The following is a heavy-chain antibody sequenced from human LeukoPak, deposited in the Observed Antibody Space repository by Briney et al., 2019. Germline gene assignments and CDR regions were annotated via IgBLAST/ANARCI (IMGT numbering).Heavy chain of an antibody. V-gene: IGHV4-39*07. CDR2: IYYSGST. Sequence: PSETLSLTCTVSGGSISSSSYYWGWIRQPPGKGLEWIGSIYYSGSTHYNPSLKSRVTISVDTSKNQFSLKLSSVTAADTAVYYCARDHNQYYYGSGVSGRWFDPWGQGTLVTVSS. J-gene: IGHJ5*02. D-gene: IGHD3-10*01. CDR1: GGSISSSSYY. CDR3: ARDHNQYYYGSGVSGRWFDP.